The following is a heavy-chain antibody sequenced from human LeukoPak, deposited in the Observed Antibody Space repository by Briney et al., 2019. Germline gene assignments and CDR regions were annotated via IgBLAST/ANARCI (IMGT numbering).Heavy chain of an antibody. CDR1: GFTFSSYW. V-gene: IGHV3-74*01. D-gene: IGHD3-10*01. CDR2: INSDGRGT. J-gene: IGHJ3*02. Sequence: PGGSLRLSCAASGFTFSSYWMHWVRQAPGKGLVWVSRINSDGRGTSYADSVKGRFTISRDNAKNTLYLQMNSLRDEDTAVYYCARDPPYGSPPVDAFDIWGQGTMVTVSS. CDR3: ARDPPYGSPPVDAFDI.